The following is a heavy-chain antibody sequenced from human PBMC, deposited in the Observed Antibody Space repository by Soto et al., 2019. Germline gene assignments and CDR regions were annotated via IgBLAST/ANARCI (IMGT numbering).Heavy chain of an antibody. J-gene: IGHJ5*02. CDR1: GGSIRSGGYY. CDR3: ARASLGYCSSTSCRSNWFDP. D-gene: IGHD2-2*01. V-gene: IGHV4-31*03. Sequence: PSETLSLTCPVSGGSIRSGGYYWNWIRQHPGKGLEWIGYIYYSGSTYYNPSLKSRVTISVDTSKNQFSLKLSSVTAADTAVYYCARASLGYCSSTSCRSNWFDPWGQGTLVTVSS. CDR2: IYYSGST.